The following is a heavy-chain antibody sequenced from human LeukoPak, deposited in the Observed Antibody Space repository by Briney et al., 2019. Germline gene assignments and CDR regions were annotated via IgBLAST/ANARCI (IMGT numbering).Heavy chain of an antibody. CDR1: GGTFSSYA. Sequence: ASVKFSCKASGGTFSSYAISWVRQAPGQGLDWMGGIIPIFGTANYAQKFQGRVTITADESTSTAYMELSSLRSEDTAVYYCARASGYPPYYYYYMDVWGKGTTVTISS. J-gene: IGHJ6*03. V-gene: IGHV1-69*13. D-gene: IGHD5-12*01. CDR2: IIPIFGTA. CDR3: ARASGYPPYYYYYMDV.